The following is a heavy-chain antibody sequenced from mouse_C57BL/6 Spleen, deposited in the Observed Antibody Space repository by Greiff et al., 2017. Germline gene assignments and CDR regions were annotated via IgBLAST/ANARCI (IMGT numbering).Heavy chain of an antibody. J-gene: IGHJ4*01. Sequence: EVTLVESGPGLAKPSQTLSLTCSVTGYSITSDYWNWIRKFPGNKLEYMGYISYSGSTYYNPSLKSRISITRDTSKNQYYLQLNSVTTEDTATYYCARSDSSGLGAMDYWGQGTSVTVSS. CDR2: ISYSGST. CDR3: ARSDSSGLGAMDY. D-gene: IGHD3-2*02. V-gene: IGHV3-8*01. CDR1: GYSITSDY.